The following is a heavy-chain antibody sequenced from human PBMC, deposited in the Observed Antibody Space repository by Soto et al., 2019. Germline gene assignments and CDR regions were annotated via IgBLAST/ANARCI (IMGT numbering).Heavy chain of an antibody. J-gene: IGHJ4*02. CDR3: ARQYGYSYGPVDY. CDR1: GGSISSIGYY. Sequence: QLQLQESGPGLVKPSETLSLTCTVSGGSISSIGYYWGWIRQPPGKGLEWIGSIYYGGSTYYNPSLKSRVTISVDTSASQFSLKLSSVTAADTAVYYCARQYGYSYGPVDYWGQGTLVTVSS. V-gene: IGHV4-39*01. D-gene: IGHD5-18*01. CDR2: IYYGGST.